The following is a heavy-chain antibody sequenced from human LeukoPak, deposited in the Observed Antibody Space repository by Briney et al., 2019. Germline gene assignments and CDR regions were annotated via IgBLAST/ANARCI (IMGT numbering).Heavy chain of an antibody. J-gene: IGHJ4*02. D-gene: IGHD6-13*01. CDR1: GGSISSYY. V-gene: IGHV4-59*13. CDR3: TRGGRIAATGPGGY. CDR2: TYYSGST. Sequence: SETLSLTCTVPGGSISSYYWSWFRQPPGKGLEYIGYTYYSGSTNYNPPLKSRVTISVNTSKNQFSLKLSSVTAADTAVYYCTRGGRIAATGPGGYWGQGTLVTVSS.